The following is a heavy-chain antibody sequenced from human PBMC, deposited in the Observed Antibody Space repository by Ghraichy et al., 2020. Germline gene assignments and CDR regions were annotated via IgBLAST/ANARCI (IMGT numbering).Heavy chain of an antibody. D-gene: IGHD6-6*01. J-gene: IGHJ4*02. CDR3: AKDPSSSSLEANY. CDR1: GFTFSSYA. CDR2: ISGSGGST. Sequence: GVLNISCAASGFTFSSYAMSWVRQAPGKGLEWVSAISGSGGSTYYADSVKGRFTISRDNSKNTLYLQMNSLRAEDTAVYYCAKDPSSSSLEANYWGQGTLVTVSS. V-gene: IGHV3-23*01.